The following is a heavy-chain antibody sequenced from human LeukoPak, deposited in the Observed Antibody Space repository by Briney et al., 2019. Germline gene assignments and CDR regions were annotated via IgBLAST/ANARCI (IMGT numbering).Heavy chain of an antibody. J-gene: IGHJ4*02. CDR3: AKSGGYGLIDY. CDR2: IHYSGST. Sequence: SATLSLTCTVSGGSISSSSYYWGWIRQPPGKGLEWIGSIHYSGSTNYNPSLKSRVTISVDTSKNQFALKLSSVTAADTAVYYCAKSGGYGLIDYWGQGTLVTVSS. D-gene: IGHD1-26*01. V-gene: IGHV4-39*06. CDR1: GGSISSSSYY.